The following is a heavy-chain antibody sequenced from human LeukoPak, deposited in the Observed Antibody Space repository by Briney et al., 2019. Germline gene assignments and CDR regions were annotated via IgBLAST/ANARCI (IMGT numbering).Heavy chain of an antibody. J-gene: IGHJ4*02. CDR2: IWYDGSEQ. Sequence: GGSLRLSCAASGXSFSSYGMHWVRQAPGKGLEWVAVIWYDGSEQYYADSAKGRFTISRDNSKNTLYLEMNSLRAEDTAVFYCARYNSGTIDYWGQGTLVTVSS. D-gene: IGHD1-1*01. CDR3: ARYNSGTIDY. CDR1: GXSFSSYG. V-gene: IGHV3-33*01.